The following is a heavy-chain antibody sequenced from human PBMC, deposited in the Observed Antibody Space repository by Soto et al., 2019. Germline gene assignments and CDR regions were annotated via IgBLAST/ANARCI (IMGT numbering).Heavy chain of an antibody. CDR1: GFTFDDDA. CDR2: ISWNSGSI. Sequence: GGSLRLSCVASGFTFDDDAMHWVRQAPGKGLEWVSGISWNSGSIGYADSVKGRFTISTDIAKNSLYLQMNSLRAEDTALYYCAKSTAAAFDYWGQGT. J-gene: IGHJ4*02. D-gene: IGHD6-13*01. V-gene: IGHV3-9*01. CDR3: AKSTAAAFDY.